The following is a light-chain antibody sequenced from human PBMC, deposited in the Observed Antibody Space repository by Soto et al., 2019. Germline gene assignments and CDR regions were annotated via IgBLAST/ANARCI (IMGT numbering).Light chain of an antibody. CDR2: GAS. CDR3: QQYDNWPPMYT. V-gene: IGKV3-15*01. Sequence: SPGERATLSCRASQNIRSNLAWYQHKPGQAPRLLMYGASTRATNIPARFSGSGPGTEFTLTISSLQSEDFAVYYCQQYDNWPPMYTFGQGTRLEIK. J-gene: IGKJ5*01. CDR1: QNIRSN.